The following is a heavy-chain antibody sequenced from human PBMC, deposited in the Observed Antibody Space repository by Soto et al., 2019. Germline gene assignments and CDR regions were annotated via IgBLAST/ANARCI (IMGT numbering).Heavy chain of an antibody. CDR3: ARGRYCSSTSCYTDAFDI. J-gene: IGHJ3*02. V-gene: IGHV4-34*01. CDR2: INHSGST. D-gene: IGHD2-2*02. CDR1: GGSFSGYY. Sequence: SETLSLTCAVYGGSFSGYYWSWIRQPPGKGLEWIGEINHSGSTNYNPSLKSRVTISVDTSKNQFSLKLSSVTAADTAAYYCARGRYCSSTSCYTDAFDIWGQGTMVTVSS.